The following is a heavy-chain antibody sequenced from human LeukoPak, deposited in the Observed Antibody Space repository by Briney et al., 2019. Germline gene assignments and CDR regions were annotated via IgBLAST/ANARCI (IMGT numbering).Heavy chain of an antibody. V-gene: IGHV4-39*07. CDR1: GGSISSSSYY. J-gene: IGHJ3*02. D-gene: IGHD3-22*01. Sequence: SETLSLTCTVSGGSISSSSYYWGWIRQPPGKGLEWIGSIYYSGSTYYNPSLKSRVTISVDTSKNQFSLKLSSVTAADTAVYYCARDSSPRTYYYDSSGYYHDAFDIWGQGTMVTVSS. CDR2: IYYSGST. CDR3: ARDSSPRTYYYDSSGYYHDAFDI.